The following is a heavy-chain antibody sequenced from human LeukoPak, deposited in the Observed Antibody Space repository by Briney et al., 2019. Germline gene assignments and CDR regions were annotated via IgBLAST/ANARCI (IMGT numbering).Heavy chain of an antibody. CDR2: LRYDGSNK. V-gene: IGHV3-30*02. CDR1: GFNFNVYG. Sequence: PGGSLRLSCAASGFNFNVYGMHWVRRAPGRGLGWGAFLRYDGSNKYYADSVKGRFTISRDNSKNTVYLQMNSLRGEDTAVYHCAKVHSSSLWWPLDYWDQGTLVTVTS. CDR3: AKVHSSSLWWPLDY. J-gene: IGHJ4*02. D-gene: IGHD6-6*01.